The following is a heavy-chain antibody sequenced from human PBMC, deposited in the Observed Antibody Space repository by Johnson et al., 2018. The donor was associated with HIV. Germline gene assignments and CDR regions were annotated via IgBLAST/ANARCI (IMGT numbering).Heavy chain of an antibody. J-gene: IGHJ3*02. CDR3: ARDRSRASSFVADAFGI. CDR2: IKQDGSEK. Sequence: VQLVESGGGLVQRRGGSLRLSCAASGFTFSNYWMSWVRQAPGKGLEGVANIKQDGSEKYYVDSVKGRFHISRDNAKNSLYLQMNSLRAEDTAVYYCARDRSRASSFVADAFGIWDQGPMVSVSS. D-gene: IGHD2/OR15-2a*01. V-gene: IGHV3-7*05. CDR1: GFTFSNYW.